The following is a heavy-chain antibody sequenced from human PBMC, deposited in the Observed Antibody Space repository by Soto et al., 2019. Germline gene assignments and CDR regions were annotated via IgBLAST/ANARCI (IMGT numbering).Heavy chain of an antibody. CDR1: GFTFSGYW. CDR2: IDGDGSRT. D-gene: IGHD1-1*01. J-gene: IGHJ4*02. CDR3: ARELASYNDY. Sequence: EVQLVESGGGLVQPGGSLRLSCAASGFTFSGYWMHWVRQAPGKGLVWVSRIDGDGSRTNYADSVKGRFTNSRDNAKNTLYLQMNSLRAEDTAVYYCARELASYNDYWGQGTLVTVSS. V-gene: IGHV3-74*01.